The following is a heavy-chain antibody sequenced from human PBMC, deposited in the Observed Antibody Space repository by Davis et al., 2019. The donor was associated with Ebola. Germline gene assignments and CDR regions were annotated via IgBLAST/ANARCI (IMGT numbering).Heavy chain of an antibody. J-gene: IGHJ4*02. Sequence: SVKVSCKASGGTFSSDAISWVRQAPGQGLEWMGGTIPKFNLAQYAQKFQGRVTITADESTTTAYMEMSRLTAEDTAVYYCARLYGSGTTIDYWGQGTLVTVSS. CDR2: TIPKFNLA. V-gene: IGHV1-69*13. CDR1: GGTFSSDA. CDR3: ARLYGSGTTIDY. D-gene: IGHD3-10*01.